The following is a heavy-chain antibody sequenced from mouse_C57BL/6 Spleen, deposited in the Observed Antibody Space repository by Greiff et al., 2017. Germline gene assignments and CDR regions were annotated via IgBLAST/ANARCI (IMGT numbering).Heavy chain of an antibody. D-gene: IGHD3-2*02. J-gene: IGHJ4*01. CDR3: GRGGTAQFMDY. V-gene: IGHV1-11*01. CDR2: IYPVSGET. Sequence: VQLQQSGAELASPWASVTLSCKASGYTFTDHIMNWVKKRPGQGLEWIGRIYPVSGETNYNPEFMCKPTFSVDRSSSTVYMVLNSLTSEDPAVYYCGRGGTAQFMDYWGQGTSVTVSS. CDR1: GYTFTDHI.